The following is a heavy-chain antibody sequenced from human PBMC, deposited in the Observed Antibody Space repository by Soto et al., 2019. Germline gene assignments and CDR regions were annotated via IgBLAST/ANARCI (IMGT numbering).Heavy chain of an antibody. CDR1: GGSISSYY. J-gene: IGHJ4*02. Sequence: TSETLSLTCTVSGGSISSYYWSWIRQPPGKGLEWIGYIYYSGSTNYNPSLKSRVTISVDTSKNSVSLQMNSLRAEDTAVYYCARDGSGEDCSGGKCYYFDYWGLGTLVTVSS. D-gene: IGHD2-15*01. CDR3: ARDGSGEDCSGGKCYYFDY. V-gene: IGHV4-59*12. CDR2: IYYSGST.